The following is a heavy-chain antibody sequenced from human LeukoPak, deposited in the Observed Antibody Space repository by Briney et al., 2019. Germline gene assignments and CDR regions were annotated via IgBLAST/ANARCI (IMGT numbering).Heavy chain of an antibody. CDR3: VRPDDNSFDF. CDR2: IYHSGST. D-gene: IGHD3-9*01. CDR1: GYSISSGYY. V-gene: IGHV4-38-2*02. Sequence: SETLSLTCTVSGYSISSGYYWGWIRQPPGKGLEWIGSIYHSGSTYYNPSLKSRVTISVGTSKNQFSLKLSSVTAADTAVYYCVRPDDNSFDFWGQGTMVTVSS. J-gene: IGHJ3*01.